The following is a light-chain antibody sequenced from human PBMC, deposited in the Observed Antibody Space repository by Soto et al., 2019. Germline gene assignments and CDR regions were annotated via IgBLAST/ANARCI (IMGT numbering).Light chain of an antibody. Sequence: DIQMTQSPPTLSASVGDRVTITCRASQSISTWLAWYQQKPGKAPKLLIYDASSLVSGVPSRLCGSGSGTEFTLTISSLQTDDFATYYCQHYDTYSLVFGGGTKVEIK. CDR2: DAS. J-gene: IGKJ4*01. CDR3: QHYDTYSLV. CDR1: QSISTW. V-gene: IGKV1-5*01.